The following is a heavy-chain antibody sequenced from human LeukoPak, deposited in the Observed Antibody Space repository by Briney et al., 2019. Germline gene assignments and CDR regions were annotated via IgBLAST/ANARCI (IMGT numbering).Heavy chain of an antibody. Sequence: GGSLRLSCAVSGFTFSNYGMHWVRQAPGKGLEWVAVIWYDGSNTYYADSVKGRFTISRDNSKNMVYLQMNSLGAEDTAVYYCARDQSIAVAGTDYWGQGTLVTVSS. J-gene: IGHJ4*02. V-gene: IGHV3-33*01. CDR2: IWYDGSNT. CDR3: ARDQSIAVAGTDY. D-gene: IGHD6-19*01. CDR1: GFTFSNYG.